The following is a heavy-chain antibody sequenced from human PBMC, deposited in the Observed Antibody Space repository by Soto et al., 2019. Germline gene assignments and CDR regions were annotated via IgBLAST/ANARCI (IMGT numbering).Heavy chain of an antibody. CDR1: GGSISSGGYS. J-gene: IGHJ4*02. Sequence: SETLSLTCTVSGGSISSGGYSWTWIRQHPGKGLEWIGYIYYSGSTYYKPSLKSRVTISVDTSKNQFSLKLSSVTAADTAVYYCARHGMDYYDSSGYYYSPYYFDYWGQGTLVTVSS. CDR2: IYYSGST. V-gene: IGHV4-39*01. D-gene: IGHD3-22*01. CDR3: ARHGMDYYDSSGYYYSPYYFDY.